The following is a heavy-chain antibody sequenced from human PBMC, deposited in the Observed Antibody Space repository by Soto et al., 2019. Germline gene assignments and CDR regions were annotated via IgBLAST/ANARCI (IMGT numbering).Heavy chain of an antibody. CDR2: VYYGGST. CDR1: GGSVSSGDYY. Sequence: QVQLQESGPGLERPSETLSLTCTVSGGSVSSGDYYWTWIRQPPGKGLEWIGYVYYGGSTNSNPSLKSRVSISVEPAKNQFSLRLSSVTAADTAVYYCARIPVDTYMIYWFDPWGQGILVTVSS. D-gene: IGHD5-18*01. CDR3: ARIPVDTYMIYWFDP. V-gene: IGHV4-61*08. J-gene: IGHJ5*02.